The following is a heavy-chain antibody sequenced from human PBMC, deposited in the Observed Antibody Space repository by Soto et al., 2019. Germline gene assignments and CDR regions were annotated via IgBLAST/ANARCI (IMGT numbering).Heavy chain of an antibody. CDR3: ARGPSSGWLGGLRDY. Sequence: QVQLQQWGAGLLKPSETLSLTCAVYGGSFSGYYWSWIRQPPGKGLEWIGEINHSGSTNYNPSLKSRVNLTVNPYQNQFFLKRSSLAGPVTAVFFGARGPSSGWLGGLRDYWGQGTLVTVSS. V-gene: IGHV4-34*01. D-gene: IGHD6-19*01. CDR2: INHSGST. CDR1: GGSFSGYY. J-gene: IGHJ4*02.